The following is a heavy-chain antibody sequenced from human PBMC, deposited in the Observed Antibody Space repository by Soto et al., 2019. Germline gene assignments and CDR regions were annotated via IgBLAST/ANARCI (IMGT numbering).Heavy chain of an antibody. CDR1: GYTFTSYY. CDR3: ARDRRKVLRYFDWLSHFDY. Sequence: GASVKVSCKASGYTFTSYYMHWVRQAPGQGLEWMGIINPSGGSTSYAQKFQGRVTMTRDTSTSTVYMELSSLRSEDTAVYYCARDRRKVLRYFDWLSHFDYWGQGTLVTVSS. CDR2: INPSGGST. D-gene: IGHD3-9*01. J-gene: IGHJ4*02. V-gene: IGHV1-46*01.